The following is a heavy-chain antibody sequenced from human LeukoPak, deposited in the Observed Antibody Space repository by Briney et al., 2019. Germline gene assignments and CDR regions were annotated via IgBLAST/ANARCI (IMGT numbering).Heavy chain of an antibody. CDR3: AKDRGWLGHMDV. Sequence: PGGSLRPSCAASGFTFSSYAMSWVRQAPGEGLEWVSAISGSGSSKYYADSEKGRFTISRDNSKNTLYLQMNSLRAEDTAVYYCAKDRGWLGHMDVWGQGTTVTVSS. V-gene: IGHV3-23*01. D-gene: IGHD6-19*01. J-gene: IGHJ6*02. CDR1: GFTFSSYA. CDR2: ISGSGSSK.